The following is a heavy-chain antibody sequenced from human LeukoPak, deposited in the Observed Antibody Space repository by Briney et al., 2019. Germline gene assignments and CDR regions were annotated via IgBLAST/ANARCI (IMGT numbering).Heavy chain of an antibody. D-gene: IGHD3-10*01. Sequence: PGGSLRLSCAASGFTFSSYSMNWVRQAPGKGLEWVSSISSSSSYIYYADSVKGRFTISRDNSKNTLYLQMNSLRAEDTAVYYCAKDRWATYYGSGGDYWGQGTLVTVSS. V-gene: IGHV3-21*01. CDR3: AKDRWATYYGSGGDY. J-gene: IGHJ4*02. CDR1: GFTFSSYS. CDR2: ISSSSSYI.